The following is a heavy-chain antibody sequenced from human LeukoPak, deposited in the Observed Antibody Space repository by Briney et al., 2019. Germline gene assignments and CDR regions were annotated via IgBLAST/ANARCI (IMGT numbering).Heavy chain of an antibody. CDR1: GFAFSVYE. CDR3: ATLTVASTFDY. J-gene: IGHJ4*02. D-gene: IGHD4-11*01. V-gene: IGHV3-48*03. CDR2: ISSSGATR. Sequence: GGSLRLSCAAPGFAFSVYEMYWVRQAPGKGLEWISYISSSGATRYYADSVKGRFTISRDNAYNSLFLQMNSLRAEDTAVYYCATLTVASTFDYWGQGTPVTVSS.